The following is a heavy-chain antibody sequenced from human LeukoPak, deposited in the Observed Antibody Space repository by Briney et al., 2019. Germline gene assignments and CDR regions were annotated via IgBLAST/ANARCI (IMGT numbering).Heavy chain of an antibody. D-gene: IGHD2-8*02. J-gene: IGHJ4*02. V-gene: IGHV1-46*01. CDR2: INPSGSST. Sequence: ASVKVSCKASGFTFTNYYMHWVRQAPGQGLEWMGLINPSGSSTNYAQKFRGRVTMTRDTSTTTVYMELSSLRSEDTAVYYCARVESGGSFDYGGQGTLVTVSS. CDR3: ARVESGGSFDY. CDR1: GFTFTNYY.